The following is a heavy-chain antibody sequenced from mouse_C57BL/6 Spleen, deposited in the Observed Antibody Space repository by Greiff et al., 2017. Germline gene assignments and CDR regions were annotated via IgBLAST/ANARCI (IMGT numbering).Heavy chain of an antibody. D-gene: IGHD1-1*01. CDR1: GYTFTDYE. CDR3: TRYYYYGSSLYYAMDY. CDR2: IDPETGGT. V-gene: IGHV1-15*01. Sequence: QVQLQQSGAELVRPGASVTLSCKASGYTFTDYEMHWVKQTPVHGLEWIGAIDPETGGTAYNQKFKGKAILTADKSSSTAYMELRSLTSEDSAVYYCTRYYYYGSSLYYAMDYWGQGTSVTVSS. J-gene: IGHJ4*01.